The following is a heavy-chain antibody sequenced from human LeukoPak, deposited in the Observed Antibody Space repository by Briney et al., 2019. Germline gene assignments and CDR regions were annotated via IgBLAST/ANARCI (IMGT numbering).Heavy chain of an antibody. J-gene: IGHJ3*02. CDR3: ARDISSGYYDAFDI. CDR2: IYSGGST. D-gene: IGHD3-22*01. CDR1: GFTVSSNY. Sequence: GSLRLSCAASGFTVSSNYMSWVRQAPGKGVEWVSVIYSGGSTYYADSVKGRFTISRDNSKNTLYLQMNSLRAEDTAVYYCARDISSGYYDAFDIWGQGTMVTVSS. V-gene: IGHV3-66*01.